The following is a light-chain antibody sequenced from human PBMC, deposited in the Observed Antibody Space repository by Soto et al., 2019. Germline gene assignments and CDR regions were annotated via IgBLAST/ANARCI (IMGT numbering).Light chain of an antibody. CDR3: SSHTTTTTRV. CDR2: EVR. CDR1: ISYVGTYDY. V-gene: IGLV2-14*03. J-gene: IGLJ1*01. Sequence: QSVLTQPASVSGSPGQSIAISCTGTISYVGTYDYVSWYQQHPNRAPKLMIYEVRNRPSGVSNRFSGSKSVNTATLTISGLQAEDEADYYCSSHTTTTTRVFGTGTKVTVL.